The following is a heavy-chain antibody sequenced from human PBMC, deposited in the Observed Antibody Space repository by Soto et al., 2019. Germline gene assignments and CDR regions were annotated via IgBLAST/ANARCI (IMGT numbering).Heavy chain of an antibody. CDR2: INPNSGGT. D-gene: IGHD2-2*01. CDR3: ARHHCSSTSCVNWFDP. V-gene: IGHV1-2*04. Sequence: RASVKVSCKASGYTFTGYYMHWVRQAPGQGLEWMGWINPNSGGTNYAQKFQGWVTMTRDTSISTAYMELSRLRSDDTAVYYCARHHCSSTSCVNWFDPWGQGTLVTVSS. J-gene: IGHJ5*02. CDR1: GYTFTGYY.